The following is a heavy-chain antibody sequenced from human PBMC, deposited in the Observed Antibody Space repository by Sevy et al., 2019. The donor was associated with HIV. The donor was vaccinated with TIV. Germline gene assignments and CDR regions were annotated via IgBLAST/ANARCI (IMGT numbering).Heavy chain of an antibody. J-gene: IGHJ3*02. CDR3: ARLGKWGGLAFDI. CDR2: IYYSGST. Sequence: SETLSLTCIVSGGFISSYYWSWIRQPPGKGLEWIGYIYYSGSTNYNPSLKSRVTISVDTSKNQFSLKLSSVTAADTAVYYWARLGKWGGLAFDIWGQGTMVTVSS. V-gene: IGHV4-59*01. CDR1: GGFISSYY. D-gene: IGHD1-26*01.